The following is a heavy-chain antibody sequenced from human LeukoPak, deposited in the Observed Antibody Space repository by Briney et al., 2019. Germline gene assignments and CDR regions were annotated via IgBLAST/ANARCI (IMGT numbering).Heavy chain of an antibody. Sequence: GGSLRLSCAASGFTFSNYWMSWVRQAPGKGLEWLANINQDGSEIYYVDSVKGRFTISRDNGKNSLYLQINSLRADDTAVYYCARDQGSMIVVRTTSWFFDLWGRGTLVTVSS. D-gene: IGHD3-22*01. CDR3: ARDQGSMIVVRTTSWFFDL. J-gene: IGHJ2*01. CDR1: GFTFSNYW. CDR2: INQDGSEI. V-gene: IGHV3-7*01.